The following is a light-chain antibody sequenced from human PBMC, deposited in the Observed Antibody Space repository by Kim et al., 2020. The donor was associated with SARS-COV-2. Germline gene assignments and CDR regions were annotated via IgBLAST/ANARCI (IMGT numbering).Light chain of an antibody. CDR2: DAS. V-gene: IGKV3-11*01. CDR1: QSVSAD. J-gene: IGKJ4*01. Sequence: LSPRERATLSCRARQSVSADLSWYQQKPGQAPRLLISDASARATDIPARFGGSGFGTDFTLTISSLEPEDSAVYYCLQRNHWPLTFGGGTKVDIK. CDR3: LQRNHWPLT.